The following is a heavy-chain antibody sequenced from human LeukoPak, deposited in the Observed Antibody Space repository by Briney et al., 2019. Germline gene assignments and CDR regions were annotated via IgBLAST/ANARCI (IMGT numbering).Heavy chain of an antibody. CDR1: GYSFTTYW. Sequence: GESLKISCKDSGYSFTTYWIGWVRQMPGKGLEWMGIIYPGDSDTRYSPSFQGQVTISADKSINTACLQCSKLRASDTAMYYCARPLDPGTTSGFDLWGQGTMVTVSS. CDR3: ARPLDPGTTSGFDL. J-gene: IGHJ3*01. CDR2: IYPGDSDT. D-gene: IGHD3-10*01. V-gene: IGHV5-51*01.